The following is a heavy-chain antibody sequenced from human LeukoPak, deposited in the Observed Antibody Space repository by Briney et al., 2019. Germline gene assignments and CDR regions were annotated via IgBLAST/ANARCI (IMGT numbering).Heavy chain of an antibody. CDR3: AREDYDYGDYYFDY. J-gene: IGHJ4*02. CDR2: INSDGSDT. V-gene: IGHV3-74*01. CDR1: GFTFRNYW. Sequence: GGSLTLSCAASGFTFRNYWMHWVRQAPGEGLVWVSRINSDGSDTIYADSVKGRFTISRDNAKNTTYLQMHSLRGEDTALYFCAREDYDYGDYYFDYWGQGTLVTVSS. D-gene: IGHD4-17*01.